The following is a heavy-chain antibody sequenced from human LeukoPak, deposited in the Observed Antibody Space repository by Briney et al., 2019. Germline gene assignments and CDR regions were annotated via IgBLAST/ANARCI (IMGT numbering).Heavy chain of an antibody. CDR1: GFTFSSYA. V-gene: IGHV3-30-3*01. CDR3: ARGGDISSGWYVDY. Sequence: GRSLRLSCAASGFTFSSYAMHWVRQAPGKGLEWVAVISYDGSNKYHADSVKGRFTISRDNSKNTLYLQMNSLRAEDTAVYYCARGGDISSGWYVDYWGQGTLVTVSS. D-gene: IGHD6-19*01. J-gene: IGHJ4*02. CDR2: ISYDGSNK.